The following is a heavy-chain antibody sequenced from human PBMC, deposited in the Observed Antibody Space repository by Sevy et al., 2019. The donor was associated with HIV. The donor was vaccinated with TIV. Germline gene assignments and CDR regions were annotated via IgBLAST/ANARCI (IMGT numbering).Heavy chain of an antibody. V-gene: IGHV3-23*01. Sequence: GGSLRLSCAASGFTFSKYSMSWVRQPPGKGLEWVSTLSFGCGEINYADSVKGRFTISRDNSKSSVYLQMNNVRPEDTAEYYCAREGCTKPHDYWGQGTLVTVSS. CDR2: LSFGCGEI. CDR3: AREGCTKPHDY. D-gene: IGHD2-8*01. J-gene: IGHJ4*02. CDR1: GFTFSKYS.